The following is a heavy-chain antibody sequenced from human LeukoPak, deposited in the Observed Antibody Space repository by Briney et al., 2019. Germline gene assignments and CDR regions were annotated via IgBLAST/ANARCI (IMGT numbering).Heavy chain of an antibody. CDR1: GGSINNDY. J-gene: IGHJ4*02. CDR3: ARHSLSGFYFWIWDY. Sequence: SETLSLTCSVSGGSINNDYWSWIRQPPKRGLEWIGYIHTSGSTNYNPSLKSRVTISKDTSKNRFSLKLNSVTAADTAVYYRARHSLSGFYFWIWDYWGQGSLVTVSS. V-gene: IGHV4-4*09. D-gene: IGHD3-22*01. CDR2: IHTSGST.